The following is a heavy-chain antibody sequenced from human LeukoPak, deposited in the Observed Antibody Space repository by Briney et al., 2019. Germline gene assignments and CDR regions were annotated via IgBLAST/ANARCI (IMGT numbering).Heavy chain of an antibody. CDR3: ARETGYCSGGSCYFQDYYYYGMDV. D-gene: IGHD2-15*01. CDR2: ISSSSSYI. CDR1: GFTFSSYS. V-gene: IGHV3-21*01. J-gene: IGHJ6*04. Sequence: GGSLRLSCAASGFTFSSYSINWVRQAPGKGLEWVSSISSSSSYIYYADSVKGRFTISRDNAKNSLYLQMNSLRAEDTAVYYCARETGYCSGGSCYFQDYYYYGMDVWGKGTTVTVSS.